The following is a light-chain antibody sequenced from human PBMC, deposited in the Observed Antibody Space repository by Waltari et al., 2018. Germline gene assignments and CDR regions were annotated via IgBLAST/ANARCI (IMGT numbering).Light chain of an antibody. CDR3: QQRSSWPYS. CDR1: QSVGRF. V-gene: IGKV3-11*01. J-gene: IGKJ2*03. CDR2: DAS. Sequence: EIVLTQSPATLSLSPGAGATPSCRASQSVGRFLAWYQQKPGQAPRLLIYDASNRATGIPARFSASGSGTDFTLTLSSLEPEDFAVYYCQQRSSWPYSFGQGTKLEIK.